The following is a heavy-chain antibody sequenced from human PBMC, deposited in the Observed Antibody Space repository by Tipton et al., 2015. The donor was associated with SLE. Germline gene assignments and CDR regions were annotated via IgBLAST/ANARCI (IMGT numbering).Heavy chain of an antibody. D-gene: IGHD2-2*01. V-gene: IGHV4-59*13. Sequence: TLSLTCTVSGGSISSYSWTWIRQSPGKGLEWIGYIYDSGSANYNPPLKSRVTISVDTSKNQFSLKLSSVTAADTAVYYCARGYQLPLGPYYYYYMDVWGKGTTVTVSS. J-gene: IGHJ6*03. CDR1: GGSISSYS. CDR2: IYDSGSA. CDR3: ARGYQLPLGPYYYYYMDV.